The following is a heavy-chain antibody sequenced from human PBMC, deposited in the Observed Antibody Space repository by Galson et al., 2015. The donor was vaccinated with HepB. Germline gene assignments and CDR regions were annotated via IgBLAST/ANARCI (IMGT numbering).Heavy chain of an antibody. V-gene: IGHV3-23*01. J-gene: IGHJ4*02. D-gene: IGHD2-15*01. Sequence: SLRLSCAASGFTFSSYAMSWVRQAPGKGLEWVSAISGSGGSTYYADSVKGRFTISRDNSKNTLYLQMNGLRAEDTAVYYCAKAHCSDGSCYSAASHFDDCCQGTLVPVSS. CDR2: ISGSGGST. CDR3: AKAHCSDGSCYSAASHFDD. CDR1: GFTFSSYA.